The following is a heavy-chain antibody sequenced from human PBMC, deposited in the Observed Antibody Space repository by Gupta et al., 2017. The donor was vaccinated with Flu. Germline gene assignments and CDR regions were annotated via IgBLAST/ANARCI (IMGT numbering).Heavy chain of an antibody. Sequence: QVQLVESGGGVVQPGRSLRLSCAASGFTFSSYGMHWVRQAPGKGLAWVAVIWYDGSNKYYADSVKGRFTISRDNSKNTLYLQMNSLRAEDTAVYYCARGVDQQLVPRYYYYGMDVWGQGTTVTVSS. CDR1: GFTFSSYG. J-gene: IGHJ6*02. D-gene: IGHD6-13*01. CDR3: ARGVDQQLVPRYYYYGMDV. CDR2: IWYDGSNK. V-gene: IGHV3-33*01.